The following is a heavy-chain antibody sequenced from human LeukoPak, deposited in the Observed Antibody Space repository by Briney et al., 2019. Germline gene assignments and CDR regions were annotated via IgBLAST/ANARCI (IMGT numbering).Heavy chain of an antibody. D-gene: IGHD2-2*01. V-gene: IGHV1-18*01. CDR3: ARDLVVPPYNWFDP. CDR1: GYTFTSYS. Sequence: ASVKVSCKASGYTFTSYSISWVRQAPGQGLEWMGWISAYNGNTNYAQKLQGRVTMTTDTSTSTAYMELRSLRSDDTAVYYCARDLVVPPYNWFDPWGQGTLVTVSS. CDR2: ISAYNGNT. J-gene: IGHJ5*02.